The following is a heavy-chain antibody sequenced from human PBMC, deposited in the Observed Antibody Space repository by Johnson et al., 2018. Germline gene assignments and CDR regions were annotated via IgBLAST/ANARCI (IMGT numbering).Heavy chain of an antibody. CDR1: GFTFSDYY. Sequence: QVQLVQSGGGLVKPGGSLRLSCAASGFTFSDYYMSWIRQAPGKGLEWVSYISSRGSTKYYVDSVKGRFTISRDNAKNSLYLQMNSLRAEDTAGYYCARDGKAGITGEVYYYMDVWGKGTTVTVSS. D-gene: IGHD7-27*01. J-gene: IGHJ6*03. V-gene: IGHV3-11*04. CDR2: ISSRGSTK. CDR3: ARDGKAGITGEVYYYMDV.